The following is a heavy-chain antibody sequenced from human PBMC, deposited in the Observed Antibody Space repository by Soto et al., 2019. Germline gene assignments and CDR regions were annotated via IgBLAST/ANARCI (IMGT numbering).Heavy chain of an antibody. CDR3: TTPSASGSLHY. V-gene: IGHV3-73*01. D-gene: IGHD1-26*01. CDR2: IRSKANSYAT. CDR1: GFTFSGSA. Sequence: EVQLVESGGGLVQPGGSLKLSCAASGFTFSGSAMHWVRQASGKGLEWVGRIRSKANSYATAYAASVKGRFTISRDDSKTTAYLQMNSLKTEDTAVYYCTTPSASGSLHYWGQGTLVTVSS. J-gene: IGHJ4*02.